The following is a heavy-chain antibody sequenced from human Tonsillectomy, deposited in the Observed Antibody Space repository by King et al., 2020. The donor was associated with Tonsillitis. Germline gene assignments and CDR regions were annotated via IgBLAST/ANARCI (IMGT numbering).Heavy chain of an antibody. V-gene: IGHV4-39*07. CDR1: GDSIRNSGYY. J-gene: IGHJ4*02. CDR3: ARRGHSYGQYDY. D-gene: IGHD5-18*01. CDR2: IYYSGST. Sequence: QLQESGPGLVKPSETLSLICTVSGDSIRNSGYYWGWIRQPPGKELEWIGSIYYSGSTYQNPSLKSRVTISVDTSKNQFSLKLNSVTAADTAIYYCARRGHSYGQYDYWGQGTLVTVSS.